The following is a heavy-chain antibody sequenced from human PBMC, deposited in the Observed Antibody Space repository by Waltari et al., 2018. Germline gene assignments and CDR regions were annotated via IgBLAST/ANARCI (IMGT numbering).Heavy chain of an antibody. J-gene: IGHJ4*02. CDR1: GFTLSRYA. CDR2: ISGSGGST. CDR3: AKEGPIFGVVT. Sequence: EVQLLESGGGLVQPGGSLRLSWAASGFTLSRYAMSWARQAPGKGLEWDSAISGSGGSTYYADSVKGRFTISRDNSKNTLYLQMNSLRAEDTAVYYCAKEGPIFGVVTGGQGTLVTVSS. D-gene: IGHD3-3*01. V-gene: IGHV3-23*01.